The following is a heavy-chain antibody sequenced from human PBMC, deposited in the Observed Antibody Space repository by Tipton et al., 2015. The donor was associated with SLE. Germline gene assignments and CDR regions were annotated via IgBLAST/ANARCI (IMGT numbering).Heavy chain of an antibody. CDR1: DDSITTDY. CDR3: ARGGAFWSGPTSYYYFFYYMDV. V-gene: IGHV4-59*12. J-gene: IGHJ6*03. CDR2: VSYSGVT. D-gene: IGHD3-3*01. Sequence: TLSLTCTVSDDSITTDYWTWIRQPPGKGLEYIGYVSYSGVTNSNPSLQSRVTISVDTSKNQFYLRLTSVTAADTAVYYCARGGAFWSGPTSYYYFFYYMDVWGKGTTVTVSS.